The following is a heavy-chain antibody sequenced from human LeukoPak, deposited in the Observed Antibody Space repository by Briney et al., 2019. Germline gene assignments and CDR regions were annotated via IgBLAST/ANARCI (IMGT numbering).Heavy chain of an antibody. V-gene: IGHV4-59*08. J-gene: IGHJ4*02. D-gene: IGHD6-13*01. CDR1: GGSISSYY. Sequence: SETLSLTCTVSGGSISSYYWSWIRQPPGKGLEWIGYIYYSGSTNYNPSLKSRVTISVDTSKNQFSLKLSSVTAADTAVYYCASSLESSWPTQTSHFDYWGQGTLVTVSS. CDR3: ASSLESSWPTQTSHFDY. CDR2: IYYSGST.